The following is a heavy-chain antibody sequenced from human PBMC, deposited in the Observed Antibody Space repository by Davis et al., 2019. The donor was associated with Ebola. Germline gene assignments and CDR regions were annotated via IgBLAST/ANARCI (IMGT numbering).Heavy chain of an antibody. CDR2: ISGSGGST. V-gene: IGHV3-23*01. J-gene: IGHJ4*02. Sequence: GESLKISCAASGFTFSSYGMHWVRQAPGKGLEWVSFISGSGGSTNYADSVKGRFTISRDNSKNTLYLQMNSLRAEDTAVYYCAKDLRGHSNPVDYWGQGTLVTVSS. D-gene: IGHD4-11*01. CDR1: GFTFSSYG. CDR3: AKDLRGHSNPVDY.